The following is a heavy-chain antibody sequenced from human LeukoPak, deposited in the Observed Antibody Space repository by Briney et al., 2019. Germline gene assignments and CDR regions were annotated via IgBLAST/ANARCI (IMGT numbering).Heavy chain of an antibody. D-gene: IGHD3-10*01. Sequence: SETLSLTCTVSGGSISRGFYDWYWIRQPAGKGLEWIGHIYTSKSMNYNPSLKSRVTISVDTSKNQFSLKLTSVTAADTAVYYCTKGRGIWGQGTLVTVSS. V-gene: IGHV4-61*09. J-gene: IGHJ4*02. CDR2: IYTSKSM. CDR1: GGSISRGFYD. CDR3: TKGRGI.